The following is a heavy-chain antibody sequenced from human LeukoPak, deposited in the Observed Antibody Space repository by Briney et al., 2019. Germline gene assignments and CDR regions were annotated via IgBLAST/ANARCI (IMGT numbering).Heavy chain of an antibody. J-gene: IGHJ6*02. CDR2: IWYDGSNK. CDR1: GFTFNSYA. Sequence: PGGSLRLSCAASGFTFNSYAMSWVRQAPGKGLEWVAVIWYDGSNKYYADSVKGRFTISRDNSKNTLYLQMNSLRAEDTAVYYCARERIVVVPAAINYYYYYGMDVWGQGTTVTVSS. CDR3: ARERIVVVPAAINYYYYYGMDV. V-gene: IGHV3-33*08. D-gene: IGHD2-2*02.